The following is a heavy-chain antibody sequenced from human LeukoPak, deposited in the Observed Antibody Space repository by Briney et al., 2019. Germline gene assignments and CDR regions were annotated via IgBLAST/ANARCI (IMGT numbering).Heavy chain of an antibody. CDR1: GGSISSYY. D-gene: IGHD3-10*01. V-gene: IGHV4-59*01. J-gene: IGHJ6*03. CDR2: IYYSGNT. Sequence: PSETLSLTCTVSGGSISSYYRNWIRQPPGKGLEWIGYIYYSGNTNYNPSLESRVTISVDTSKNQFSLQLSSVTAADTAVYYCATLSGDFYYYYMDVWGKGTTVTVSS. CDR3: ATLSGDFYYYYMDV.